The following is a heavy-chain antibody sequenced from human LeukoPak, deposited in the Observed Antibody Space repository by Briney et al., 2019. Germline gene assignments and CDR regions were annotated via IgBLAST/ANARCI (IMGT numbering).Heavy chain of an antibody. CDR3: ARDGGYYYDSSGYYGDY. CDR2: IIPILGIA. D-gene: IGHD3-22*01. CDR1: GGTFSSYA. V-gene: IGHV1-69*04. Sequence: SVKVSCKASGGTFSSYAISWVRQAPGQGLGWMGRIIPILGIANYAQKFQGRVTITADKSTSTAYMELSSLRSEDTAVYYCARDGGYYYDSSGYYGDYWGQGTLVTVSS. J-gene: IGHJ4*02.